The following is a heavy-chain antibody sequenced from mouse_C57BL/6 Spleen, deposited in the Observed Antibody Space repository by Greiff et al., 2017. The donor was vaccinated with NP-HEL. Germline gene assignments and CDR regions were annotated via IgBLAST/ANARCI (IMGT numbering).Heavy chain of an antibody. CDR2: IYPRDGST. D-gene: IGHD1-1*01. CDR1: GYTFTSYW. Sequence: QVQLQQPGAELVKPGASVKLSCKASGYTFTSYWMHWVKQRPGQGLEWIGYIYPRDGSTKYNEKFKGKATLTADKSSSTAYMQLNSLTSEDSAVYFCARDGLRYYFDYWGQGTTLTVSS. J-gene: IGHJ2*01. V-gene: IGHV1-64*01. CDR3: ARDGLRYYFDY.